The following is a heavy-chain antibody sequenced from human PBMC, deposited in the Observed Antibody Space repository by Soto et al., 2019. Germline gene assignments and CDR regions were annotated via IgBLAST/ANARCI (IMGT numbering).Heavy chain of an antibody. V-gene: IGHV3-21*01. J-gene: IGHJ4*02. CDR1: GFPFSSYS. CDR3: AIASPRRLGAPDY. D-gene: IGHD1-26*01. Sequence: GGSLRLACAASGFPFSSYSMNLVRQAPGKGLEWVSSISSSSSYIYYADSVKGRFTISRDNAKNSLYLQMNSLRAEDTAVYYCAIASPRRLGAPDYRDQGPLVTVSS. CDR2: ISSSSSYI.